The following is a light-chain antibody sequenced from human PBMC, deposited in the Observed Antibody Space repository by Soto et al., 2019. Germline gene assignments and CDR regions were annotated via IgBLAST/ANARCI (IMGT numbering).Light chain of an antibody. V-gene: IGLV1-40*01. Sequence: QSVLTQPPSVSGAPGQRVTISCTGSSSNIWAGYDVHWYQQLPGTAPKLLIYGNNNRPSGVPDRFSGSKSGTSASLAITGLQAEDEADYYCQSYDSSLSGVVFGGGTKLTVL. J-gene: IGLJ2*01. CDR2: GNN. CDR1: SSNIWAGYD. CDR3: QSYDSSLSGVV.